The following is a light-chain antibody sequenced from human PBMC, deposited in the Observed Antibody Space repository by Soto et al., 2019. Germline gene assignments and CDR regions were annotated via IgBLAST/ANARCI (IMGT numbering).Light chain of an antibody. V-gene: IGLV2-8*01. CDR3: SSYAGSSTYV. CDR1: SSDVGGYDY. Sequence: QSALAQPPSASGSPGQSVTTSCTGTSSDVGGYDYVSWYQQHPGKAPKLMIYEVSKRPSGVPDRFSGSKSGNTASLTVSGLQAEDEADYYCSSYAGSSTYVFGTGTKVTAL. CDR2: EVS. J-gene: IGLJ1*01.